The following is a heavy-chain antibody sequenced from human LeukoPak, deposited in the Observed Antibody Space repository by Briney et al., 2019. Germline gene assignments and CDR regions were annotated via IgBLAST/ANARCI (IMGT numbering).Heavy chain of an antibody. Sequence: GGSLRLSCAASGFTFSSYGMHWVRQAPGKGLEWVAFIRYDGSNKYYADSVKGRFTISRDNSKNTLYLQMNSLRAEDTAVYYCAKDRITMIVVVGGDFDYWGQGTLVTVSS. CDR3: AKDRITMIVVVGGDFDY. CDR2: IRYDGSNK. CDR1: GFTFSSYG. D-gene: IGHD3-22*01. J-gene: IGHJ4*02. V-gene: IGHV3-30*02.